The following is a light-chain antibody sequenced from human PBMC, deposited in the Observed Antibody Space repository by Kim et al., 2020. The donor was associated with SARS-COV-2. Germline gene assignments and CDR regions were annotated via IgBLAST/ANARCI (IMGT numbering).Light chain of an antibody. V-gene: IGLV2-18*02. Sequence: QSALTQPPSVSGSPGQSVAISCTGTSSDVGGYNRVSWYKQPPNTAPKLIIFEVSGRPSGVPDRFSGSKSGNTASLTISGLQAEDEADYYCISYTSSRTWVFGGGTQLTVL. CDR1: SSDVGGYNR. CDR3: ISYTSSRTWV. J-gene: IGLJ3*02. CDR2: EVS.